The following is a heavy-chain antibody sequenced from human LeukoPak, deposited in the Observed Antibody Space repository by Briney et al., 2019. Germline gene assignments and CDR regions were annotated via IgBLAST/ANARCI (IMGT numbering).Heavy chain of an antibody. Sequence: GASVKVSCKASGHAFTDYYMHLVRQAPGQGFEWMGWINPNSGGTNYAQKFQGRVTMTRDTSISTAYMELTSLRSDDTAVYYCTRGLSIATRPAYYFDYWGQGTLVTVSS. J-gene: IGHJ4*02. D-gene: IGHD6-6*01. CDR1: GHAFTDYY. CDR3: TRGLSIATRPAYYFDY. CDR2: INPNSGGT. V-gene: IGHV1-2*02.